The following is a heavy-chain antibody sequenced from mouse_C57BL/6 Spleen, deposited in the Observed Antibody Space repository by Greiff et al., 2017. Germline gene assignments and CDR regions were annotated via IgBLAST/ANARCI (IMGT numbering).Heavy chain of an antibody. V-gene: IGHV1-22*01. CDR2: INPNNGGT. J-gene: IGHJ2*01. CDR1: GYTFTDYY. Sequence: VQLQQPGPELVKPGASVKLSCKASGYTFTDYYMHWVKQSHGQSLEWIGYINPNNGGTSYNQKCKGKATLTVNKSSSTAYMELRSLTSEDSAVYYCARRGLYFDYWGQGTTLTVSS. CDR3: ARRGLYFDY.